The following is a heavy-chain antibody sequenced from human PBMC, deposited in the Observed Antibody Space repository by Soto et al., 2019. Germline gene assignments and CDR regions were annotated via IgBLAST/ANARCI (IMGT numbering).Heavy chain of an antibody. CDR3: AKGRADYGTSYLDY. J-gene: IGHJ4*02. CDR2: ISGSGGST. CDR1: GFTFSTHA. D-gene: IGHD4-17*01. Sequence: PGGSLRLSCAASGFTFSTHAMNWVRQAPGKGLEWVSAISGSGGSTSYADSVKGRFIISRDYSKDTLYLQMNSLRAEDAAVYYCAKGRADYGTSYLDYWGQGTQVTVSS. V-gene: IGHV3-23*01.